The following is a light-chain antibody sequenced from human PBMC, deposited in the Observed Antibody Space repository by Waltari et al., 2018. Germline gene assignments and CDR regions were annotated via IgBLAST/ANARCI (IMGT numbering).Light chain of an antibody. CDR2: DLS. V-gene: IGLV2-11*01. CDR3: CSYAGSYTWV. CDR1: SGYVGGNNY. J-gene: IGLJ3*02. Sequence: QSALTQPRSVSGSPGQSVTISCTGTSGYVGGNNYVSGYQQHPGKAPQVMIYDLSRRPAGVPGRFSGSRSANTASLTISGLQAEDEADYYCCSYAGSYTWVFGGGTKVTVL.